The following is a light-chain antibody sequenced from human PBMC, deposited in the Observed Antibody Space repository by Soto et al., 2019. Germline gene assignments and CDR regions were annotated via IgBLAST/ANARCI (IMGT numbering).Light chain of an antibody. CDR3: QQRSKWRT. V-gene: IGKV3-11*01. CDR1: QSVSSY. CDR2: DAS. Sequence: EIVLTQSPATLSLSPWERATLSCRASQSVSSYLAWYQQKPGQAPRLLIYDASKRATSIPARFSGSGFGTDYTLTISSLEPEDFAVYYCQQRSKWRTFGQGTKVDIK. J-gene: IGKJ1*01.